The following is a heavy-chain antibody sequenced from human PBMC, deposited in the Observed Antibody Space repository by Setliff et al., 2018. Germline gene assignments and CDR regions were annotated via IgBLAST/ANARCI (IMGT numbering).Heavy chain of an antibody. V-gene: IGHV1-8*02. J-gene: IGHJ6*03. D-gene: IGHD3-10*01. CDR1: GFTFTNYD. CDR2: MNPNSDNT. Sequence: ASVKVSCKASGFTFTNYDINWVRQATGQGLEWMGWMNPNSDNTGYAQKFQGRVTMTRNTSISTAYMELSSLRSEDTAVYLCVRGKKLITMVRGVILGGRYYYYYMDVWGKGTTVTVSS. CDR3: VRGKKLITMVRGVILGGRYYYYYMDV.